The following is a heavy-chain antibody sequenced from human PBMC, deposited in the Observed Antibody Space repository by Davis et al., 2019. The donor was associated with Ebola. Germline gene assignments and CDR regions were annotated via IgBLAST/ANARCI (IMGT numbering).Heavy chain of an antibody. CDR1: RSTFTNYY. Sequence: AASVKVSCKASRSTFTNYYMHWVRQAPGQGLEWMGLINPRDDSISYAQKFQGRVTITADESTSTAYMELSSLRSEDTAVYYCARDPSSATGTTAFDYWGQGTLVTVSS. CDR2: INPRDDSI. J-gene: IGHJ4*02. CDR3: ARDPSSATGTTAFDY. V-gene: IGHV1-46*01. D-gene: IGHD1-1*01.